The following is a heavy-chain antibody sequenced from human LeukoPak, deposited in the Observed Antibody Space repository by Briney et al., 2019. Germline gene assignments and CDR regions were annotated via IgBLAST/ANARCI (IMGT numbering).Heavy chain of an antibody. CDR1: GFTFSSYG. Sequence: GGSLRLSCAASGFTFSSYGMSWVRQAPGKGLEWVSAIGGSGGSTYYADSVKGRFTISRDNAKNSLYLQMNGLRAEDTAAYYCARGATDTTRWFDPWGQGTLVTVSS. D-gene: IGHD1-7*01. CDR3: ARGATDTTRWFDP. J-gene: IGHJ5*02. CDR2: IGGSGGST. V-gene: IGHV3-23*01.